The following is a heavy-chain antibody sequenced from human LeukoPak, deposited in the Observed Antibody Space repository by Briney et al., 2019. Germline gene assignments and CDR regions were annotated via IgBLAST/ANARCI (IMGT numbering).Heavy chain of an antibody. CDR2: IRYDGSNK. J-gene: IGHJ4*02. V-gene: IGHV3-30*02. Sequence: GRSLRLSCASSEFSFSGFDGHRARQAPGKGLEWVAFIRYDGSNKYYADSVKGRFTISRDNSKNTLYLQMNSLRAEDTAVYYCAKDPTGYYYDSSGYLLPDYWGQGTLVTVSS. CDR3: AKDPTGYYYDSSGYLLPDY. D-gene: IGHD3-22*01. CDR1: EFSFSGFD.